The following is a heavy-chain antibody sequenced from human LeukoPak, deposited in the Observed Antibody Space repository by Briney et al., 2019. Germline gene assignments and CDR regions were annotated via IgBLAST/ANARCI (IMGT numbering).Heavy chain of an antibody. J-gene: IGHJ3*01. CDR3: GKDPNGDYIGAFDF. D-gene: IGHD4-17*01. V-gene: IGHV3-23*01. CDR2: ITVDGGNI. Sequence: GGSLRLSCAASRFAFHNYAMTWIRQAPERGLEWVSSITVDGGNIKYADSAKGRFTISRDNSKGTLYLQMDSLRVEDTAVYYCGKDPNGDYIGAFDFWGQGTMVTVSS. CDR1: RFAFHNYA.